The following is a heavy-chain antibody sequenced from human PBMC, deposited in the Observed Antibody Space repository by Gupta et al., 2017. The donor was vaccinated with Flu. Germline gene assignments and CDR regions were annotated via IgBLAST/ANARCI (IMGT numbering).Heavy chain of an antibody. CDR3: ARDTDGSGRYFDY. Sequence: QVQLQESGPGLVTPSETLSLTCAVSGGSISSNYWSWIRRPPGKGLEWIGYIHYRGRTKYNPSLKSRVTISVGTSKNQFSLRLSSVTAADTAVYYCARDTDGSGRYFDYWGQGTLVTVSS. CDR1: GGSISSNY. CDR2: IHYRGRT. D-gene: IGHD3-10*01. J-gene: IGHJ4*02. V-gene: IGHV4-59*01.